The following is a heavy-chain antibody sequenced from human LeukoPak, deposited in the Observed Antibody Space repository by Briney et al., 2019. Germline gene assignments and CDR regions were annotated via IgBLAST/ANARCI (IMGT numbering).Heavy chain of an antibody. J-gene: IGHJ4*02. V-gene: IGHV3-9*01. CDR3: AKSGLSRFDY. CDR2: INWNSVSA. Sequence: GGSLRLSCVASGFTFDDYAMHWVRQAPGKGLEWVAGINWNSVSAVYADSLKGRLTISRDNAKNSLFPQMNSLKTEDTAVYYCAKSGLSRFDYWGQGTLVTVSS. D-gene: IGHD2-15*01. CDR1: GFTFDDYA.